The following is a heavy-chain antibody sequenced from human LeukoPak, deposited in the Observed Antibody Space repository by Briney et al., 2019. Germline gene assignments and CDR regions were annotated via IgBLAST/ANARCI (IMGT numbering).Heavy chain of an antibody. CDR3: AVDYDILTGYYGNWFDP. CDR1: GFTFSSYA. CDR2: ISSSSSTI. Sequence: GGSLRLSCGASGFTFSSYAMTWVRQAPGKGLEWVSYISSSSSTIYYADSVKGRFTISRDNAKNSLYLQMNSLRAEDTAVYYCAVDYDILTGYYGNWFDPWGQGTLVTVSS. D-gene: IGHD3-9*01. V-gene: IGHV3-48*01. J-gene: IGHJ5*02.